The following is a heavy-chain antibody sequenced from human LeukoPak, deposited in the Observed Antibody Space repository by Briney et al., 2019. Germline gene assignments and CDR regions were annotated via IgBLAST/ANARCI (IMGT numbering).Heavy chain of an antibody. CDR3: ARDHGGIVVVTLVNWFDP. V-gene: IGHV1-69*13. CDR1: GGTFSSYA. Sequence: GASVKVSCKASGGTFSSYAISWVRQAPGQGLEWMGGIIPIFGTANYAQKFQGRVTITADESTSTAYMELRSLRSDDTAVYYCARDHGGIVVVTLVNWFDPWGQGTLVTVSS. CDR2: IIPIFGTA. D-gene: IGHD3-22*01. J-gene: IGHJ5*02.